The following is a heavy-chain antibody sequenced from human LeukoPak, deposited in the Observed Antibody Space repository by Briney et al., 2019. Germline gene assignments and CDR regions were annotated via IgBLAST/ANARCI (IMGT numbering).Heavy chain of an antibody. CDR2: IEGDGSKQ. V-gene: IGHV3-7*01. D-gene: IGHD2-2*01. Sequence: GGSLRLSCVVSGLAFSTNSMSWVRQAPGKGLEWVANIEGDGSKQYYVGSVKGRFTISRDNAKNSLYLQMYSLTAEDTAVYYCARDGDHSCGDYWGQGTLVTVSS. J-gene: IGHJ4*02. CDR3: ARDGDHSCGDY. CDR1: GLAFSTNS.